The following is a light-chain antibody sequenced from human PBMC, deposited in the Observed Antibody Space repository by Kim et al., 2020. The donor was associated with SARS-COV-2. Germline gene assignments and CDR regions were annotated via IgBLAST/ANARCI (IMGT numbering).Light chain of an antibody. J-gene: IGLJ2*01. Sequence: QKITMSCSGSKSNIGSNAVNWYHQVPGKSPKLLIYFDDLLPSGVSDRFSGSKSGTSASLAISGLQSEDEGDYYCAVWDGSLNGMLFGGGTQLTVL. V-gene: IGLV1-36*01. CDR3: AVWDGSLNGML. CDR2: FDD. CDR1: KSNIGSNA.